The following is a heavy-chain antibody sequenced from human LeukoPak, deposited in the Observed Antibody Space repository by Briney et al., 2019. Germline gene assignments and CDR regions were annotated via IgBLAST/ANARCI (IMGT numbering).Heavy chain of an antibody. CDR2: IRGSGGST. CDR3: AKMPVSYSSGWSNFDY. D-gene: IGHD6-25*01. J-gene: IGHJ4*02. CDR1: GFTFSSYA. V-gene: IGHV3-23*01. Sequence: GGSLRLSCAASGFTFSSYAMSWVRQAPGKGLEWVSGIRGSGGSTYYADPVKGRFTISRDNSKNTLYLQMNSLRAEDTAVYYCAKMPVSYSSGWSNFDYWGQGNLVTVSS.